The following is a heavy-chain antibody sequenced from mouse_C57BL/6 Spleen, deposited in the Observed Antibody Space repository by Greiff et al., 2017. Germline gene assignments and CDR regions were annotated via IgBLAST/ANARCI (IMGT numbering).Heavy chain of an antibody. V-gene: IGHV10-1*01. CDR3: VRQDGSSYVDYAMDY. Sequence: EVQGVESGGGLVQPKGSLKLSCAASGFSFNTYAMNWVRQAPGKGLEWVARIRSKSNNYATYYADSVKDRFTISRDDSESMLYLQMNNLKTEDTAMYYCVRQDGSSYVDYAMDYWGQGTSVTVSS. CDR1: GFSFNTYA. J-gene: IGHJ4*01. D-gene: IGHD1-1*01. CDR2: IRSKSNNYAT.